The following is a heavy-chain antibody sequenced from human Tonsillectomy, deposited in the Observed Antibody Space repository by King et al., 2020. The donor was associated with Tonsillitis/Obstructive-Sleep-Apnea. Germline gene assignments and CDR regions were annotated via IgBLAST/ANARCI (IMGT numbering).Heavy chain of an antibody. CDR1: GFTFSSYA. V-gene: IGHV3-30*04. Sequence: VQLVESGGGVVQPGRSLRLSCAASGFTFSSYAMHWVRQAPGKGLEWVAVISYDGSNKYYADSVKGRFTISRDNSKNTLYLQMNSLRAEDTAVYYCARVSEAVAGPFDYWGQGTLVTVSS. J-gene: IGHJ4*02. CDR2: ISYDGSNK. CDR3: ARVSEAVAGPFDY. D-gene: IGHD6-19*01.